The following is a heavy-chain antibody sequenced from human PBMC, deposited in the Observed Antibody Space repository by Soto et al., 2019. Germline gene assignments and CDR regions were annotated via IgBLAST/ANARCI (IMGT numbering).Heavy chain of an antibody. J-gene: IGHJ4*02. Sequence: SETLSLTCTVSGGSISSGGYYWSWIRQHPGKGLEWIGYIYYSGSTYYNPSLKSRVTISVDTSKNQFSLKLSSVTAADTAVYYCARSVRGTTVDYFDYWGQGTLVTVSS. CDR1: GGSISSGGYY. V-gene: IGHV4-31*03. D-gene: IGHD4-17*01. CDR2: IYYSGST. CDR3: ARSVRGTTVDYFDY.